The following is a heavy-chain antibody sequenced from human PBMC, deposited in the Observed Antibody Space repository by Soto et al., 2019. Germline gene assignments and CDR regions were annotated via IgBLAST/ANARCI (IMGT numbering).Heavy chain of an antibody. CDR1: GGTFSSYA. D-gene: IGHD3-10*01. CDR3: ARDHCYGSGKNGMDV. CDR2: INTYTGNT. J-gene: IGHJ6*02. V-gene: IGHV1-18*01. Sequence: ASVKVSCKASGGTFSSYAISWVRQAPGQGLEWVGWINTYTGNTNYAQKLQVRVTMTTDTSTSTAYMELRSLRSDDTAVYYCARDHCYGSGKNGMDVWGQGTTVTVSS.